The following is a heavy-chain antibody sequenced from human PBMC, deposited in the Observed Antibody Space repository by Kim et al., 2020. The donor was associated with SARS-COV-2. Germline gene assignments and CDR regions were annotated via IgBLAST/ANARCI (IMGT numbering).Heavy chain of an antibody. CDR3: AKTSLTWWNYVRKSDALDI. CDR1: GFTFDNYA. V-gene: IGHV3-30*18. D-gene: IGHD1-7*01. J-gene: IGHJ3*02. Sequence: GGSLRLSCVASGFTFDNYAMHWVRQAPGKGLEWVAIISYGGSNKYYADSVKGRFTISRDNSKNTLFVQMSSLRAEDTAVYYCAKTSLTWWNYVRKSDALDIWGQETMVPFSS. CDR2: ISYGGSNK.